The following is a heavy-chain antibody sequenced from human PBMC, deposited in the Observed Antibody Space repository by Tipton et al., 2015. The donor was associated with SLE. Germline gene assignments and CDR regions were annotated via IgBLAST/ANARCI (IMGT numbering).Heavy chain of an antibody. D-gene: IGHD2-15*01. J-gene: IGHJ3*02. CDR2: IYTDDSST. Sequence: SLRLSCAASGFTFSTYWMHWVRQVPGEGLVWVSRIYTDDSSTTYADSVKGRFTISRDNAKNSLYLQMNSLRGEDTALYYCAKGYGPGDAFDMWGQGTLVTVSS. CDR3: AKGYGPGDAFDM. V-gene: IGHV3-74*01. CDR1: GFTFSTYW.